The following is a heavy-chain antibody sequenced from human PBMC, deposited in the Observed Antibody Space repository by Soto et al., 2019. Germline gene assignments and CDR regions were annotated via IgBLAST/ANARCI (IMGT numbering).Heavy chain of an antibody. J-gene: IGHJ5*01. D-gene: IGHD6-13*01. V-gene: IGHV3-48*01. Sequence: PGGSLILSCAASGFTFSSCSMNWVRQAPGKGLEWVSYISSSSSTIYYADSVKGRFTISRDNAKNSLYLQMNSLRAEDTAVYYCARDFTFSSCCTRYNLFDSSGQRTPVSVSS. CDR3: ARDFTFSSCCTRYNLFDS. CDR1: GFTFSSCS. CDR2: ISSSSSTI.